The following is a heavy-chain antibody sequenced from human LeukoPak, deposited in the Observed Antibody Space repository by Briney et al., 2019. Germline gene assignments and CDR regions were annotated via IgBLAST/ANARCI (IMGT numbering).Heavy chain of an antibody. D-gene: IGHD7-27*01. J-gene: IGHJ3*02. Sequence: SGTLSLTCAVSGGSISSSNWWSWVRQPPGKGLEWIGEIYHSGSTNYNPSLKSRVTISVDKSKNQFSLKLSSVTAADTAVYYCASFRRGQLLGGAFDIWGQGTMVTVSS. CDR2: IYHSGST. CDR3: ASFRRGQLLGGAFDI. CDR1: GGSISSSNW. V-gene: IGHV4-4*02.